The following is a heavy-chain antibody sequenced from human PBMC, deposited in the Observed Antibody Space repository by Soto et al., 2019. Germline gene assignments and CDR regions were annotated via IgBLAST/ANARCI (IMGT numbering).Heavy chain of an antibody. J-gene: IGHJ6*02. D-gene: IGHD3-10*01. CDR3: AKGSSGGSGSYYKPNYYYYGMDV. Sequence: GGSLRLSCAASGFTFSSYGMHWVRQAPGKGLEWVAVISYDGSNKYYADSVNGRFTISRDNSKNTLYLQMNSLRAEDTAVYYCAKGSSGGSGSYYKPNYYYYGMDVWGQGTTVTVSS. CDR2: ISYDGSNK. CDR1: GFTFSSYG. V-gene: IGHV3-30*18.